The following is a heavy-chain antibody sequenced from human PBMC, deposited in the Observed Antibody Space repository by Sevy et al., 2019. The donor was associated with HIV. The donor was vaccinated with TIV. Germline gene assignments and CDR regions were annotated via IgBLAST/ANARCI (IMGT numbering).Heavy chain of an antibody. CDR3: ARGGGDSGIVGATRAFDI. D-gene: IGHD1-26*01. J-gene: IGHJ3*02. CDR1: GGTFSSYA. V-gene: IGHV1-69*13. Sequence: ASVKVSCKASGGTFSSYAISWVRQAPGQGLEWMGGIIPIFGTANYAQKFQGRVTITADESTSTAYMELSSLGSEDTAVDYCARGGGDSGIVGATRAFDIWGQGTMVTVSS. CDR2: IIPIFGTA.